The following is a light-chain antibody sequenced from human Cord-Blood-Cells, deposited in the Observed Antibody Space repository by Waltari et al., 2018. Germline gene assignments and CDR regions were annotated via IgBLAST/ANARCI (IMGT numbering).Light chain of an antibody. CDR2: DAS. J-gene: IGKJ2*01. CDR1: QSVSSY. V-gene: IGKV3-11*01. Sequence: EIVLTQSPATLSLSPGERATLSCRASQSVSSYLAWYQTTPGQAPRLLIYDASNRATGIPARFSGSGSGTDFTLTISSLEPEDFAVYYCQQRSNWPRTFGQGTKLEIK. CDR3: QQRSNWPRT.